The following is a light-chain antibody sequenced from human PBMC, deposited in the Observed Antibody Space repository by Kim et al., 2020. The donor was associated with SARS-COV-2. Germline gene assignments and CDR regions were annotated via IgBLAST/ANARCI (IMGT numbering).Light chain of an antibody. Sequence: RVTIACHGSSYNIGAGYDVHWYQQLPGTAPKLLIYGNSNRPSGVPDRFSGSKSGTSAPLAITGLQAEDEADYYCQSYDSSLSGWVFGGGTQLTVL. V-gene: IGLV1-40*01. CDR1: SYNIGAGYD. CDR3: QSYDSSLSGWV. CDR2: GNS. J-gene: IGLJ3*02.